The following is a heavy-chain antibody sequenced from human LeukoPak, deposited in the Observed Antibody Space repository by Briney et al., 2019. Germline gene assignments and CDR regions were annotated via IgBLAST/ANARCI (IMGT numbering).Heavy chain of an antibody. Sequence: TGGSLRLSCAASGFTFSASTMHWIRQASGKGLEWVGRVRSKANSYATAYAASVTGRFTISRDDSKNTAYLQMNSLKTEDTAVYYCTRLDGISAWIVYCTRSSCGWGQGTLVAVSS. V-gene: IGHV3-73*01. J-gene: IGHJ4*02. CDR3: TRLDGISAWIVYCTRSSCG. D-gene: IGHD2-2*01. CDR1: GFTFSAST. CDR2: VRSKANSYAT.